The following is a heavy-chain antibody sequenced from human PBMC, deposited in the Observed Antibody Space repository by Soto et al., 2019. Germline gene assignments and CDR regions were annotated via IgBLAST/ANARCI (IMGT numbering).Heavy chain of an antibody. D-gene: IGHD3-10*01. Sequence: GGSLRLSCAASGFTFSSYGMHWVRQAPGKGLEWVAVIWYDGSNKYYADSVKGRFTISRDNSKNTLYLQMNSLRAEDTAVYYCARDQPMVRGVTHFDYWGQGTLVTVSS. CDR2: IWYDGSNK. J-gene: IGHJ4*02. CDR3: ARDQPMVRGVTHFDY. CDR1: GFTFSSYG. V-gene: IGHV3-33*01.